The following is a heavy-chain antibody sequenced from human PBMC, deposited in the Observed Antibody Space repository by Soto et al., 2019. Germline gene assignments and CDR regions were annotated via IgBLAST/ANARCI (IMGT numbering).Heavy chain of an antibody. J-gene: IGHJ4*02. Sequence: QVQLVQSGAEVKTPGSSLKVSCKVSGSRFSNYVISWVRQAPGHGLEWLGRIIPIFNSTKYAQNFQGRVTITADKPTSTASLDWSSLRSDDTAVYYCAREGRGKKAGYNGLVSLGYWGQGTLVTVSS. V-gene: IGHV1-69*06. CDR1: GSRFSNYV. CDR2: IIPIFNST. CDR3: AREGRGKKAGYNGLVSLGY. D-gene: IGHD2-2*02.